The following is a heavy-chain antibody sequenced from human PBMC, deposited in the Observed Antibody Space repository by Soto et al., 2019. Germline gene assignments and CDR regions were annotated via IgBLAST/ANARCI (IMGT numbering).Heavy chain of an antibody. V-gene: IGHV3-23*01. J-gene: IGHJ5*02. CDR3: AKESSQMLCNWFDP. D-gene: IGHD2-2*01. CDR1: GFTFSSYA. CDR2: ISVSGGST. Sequence: GGSLRLSCAASGFTFSSYAMSWVRQAPGKGLEWVSAISVSGGSTNYADSVKGRFTISRDNSKNTLYLQMSSLRAEDTAIYYCAKESSQMLCNWFDPWGQGTLVTVSS.